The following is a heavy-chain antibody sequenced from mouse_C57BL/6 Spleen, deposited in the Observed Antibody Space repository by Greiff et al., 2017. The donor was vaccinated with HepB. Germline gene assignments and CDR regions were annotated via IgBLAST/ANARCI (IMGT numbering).Heavy chain of an antibody. CDR2: IYPRSGNT. V-gene: IGHV1-81*01. Sequence: VQLQQSGAELARPGASVKLSCKASGYTFTSYGISWVKQRTGQGLEWIGEIYPRSGNTYYNEKFKGKATLTADKSSSTAYMELRSLTSEDSAVYFWARYWGLRQDGAWFAYWGQGTLVTVSA. D-gene: IGHD2-4*01. CDR1: GYTFTSYG. J-gene: IGHJ3*01. CDR3: ARYWGLRQDGAWFAY.